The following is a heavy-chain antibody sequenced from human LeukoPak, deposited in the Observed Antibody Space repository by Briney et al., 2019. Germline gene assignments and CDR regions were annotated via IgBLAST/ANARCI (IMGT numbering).Heavy chain of an antibody. CDR1: GGSINSYY. V-gene: IGHV4-59*01. CDR3: ARERRDAYNYYFDY. CDR2: IYYSGDT. J-gene: IGHJ4*02. Sequence: PSETLSLTCTVSGGSINSYYWSWIRQPPGKGREWIGYIYYSGDTDYNTSLKSRVTIAVDTSKNQFSLKLSSVTAADTAVYYCARERRDAYNYYFDYWGQGTLVTVSS. D-gene: IGHD5-24*01.